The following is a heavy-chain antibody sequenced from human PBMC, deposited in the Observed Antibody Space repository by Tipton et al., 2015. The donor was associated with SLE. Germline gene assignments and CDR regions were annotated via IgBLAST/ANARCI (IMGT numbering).Heavy chain of an antibody. CDR2: ISWNSGSI. CDR1: GFTFDDYA. D-gene: IGHD6-13*01. Sequence: QLVQSGGGLVQPGRSLRLSCAASGFTFDDYAMHWVRQAPGKGLEWVSGISWNSGSIGYADPVKGRFTISRDNAKNSLYLQMNSLRAEDTALYYCAKDRSSSWYEGEYFQHWGQGTLVTVSS. J-gene: IGHJ1*01. CDR3: AKDRSSSWYEGEYFQH. V-gene: IGHV3-9*01.